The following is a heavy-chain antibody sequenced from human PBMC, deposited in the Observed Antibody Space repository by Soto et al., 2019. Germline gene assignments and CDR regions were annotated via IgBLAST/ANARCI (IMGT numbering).Heavy chain of an antibody. D-gene: IGHD2-8*01. CDR3: AKDLRYCTNGVCHYYFDY. V-gene: IGHV3-23*01. J-gene: IGHJ4*02. Sequence: EVQLLESGGGLVQPGGSLRLSCAASGFTFSSYAMSWVRQAPGKGLEWVSAISGSCGSTYYADSVKGQFTISRDNSKNTLYLQMNRLRAEDTAVYYCAKDLRYCTNGVCHYYFDYWGQGTLVTVSS. CDR2: ISGSCGST. CDR1: GFTFSSYA.